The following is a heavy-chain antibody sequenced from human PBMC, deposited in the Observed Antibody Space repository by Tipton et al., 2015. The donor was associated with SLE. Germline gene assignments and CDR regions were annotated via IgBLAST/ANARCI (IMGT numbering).Heavy chain of an antibody. CDR1: GFTFSSYA. V-gene: IGHV3-23*01. CDR3: AKDGDYYGSGSYYDY. CDR2: ISGSGGHT. D-gene: IGHD3-10*01. J-gene: IGHJ4*02. Sequence: SLRLSCAASGFTFSSYAMNWVRQAPGKGLEWVSGISGSGGHTYYADAVKGRFTISRDNSKNTLYLQMASLRVDDTAVYYCAKDGDYYGSGSYYDYWGQGTLVTVSS.